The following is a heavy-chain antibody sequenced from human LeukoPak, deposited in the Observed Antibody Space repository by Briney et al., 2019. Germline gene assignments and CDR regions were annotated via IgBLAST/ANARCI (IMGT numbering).Heavy chain of an antibody. J-gene: IGHJ4*02. V-gene: IGHV3-15*01. CDR2: IKSKTDGGTK. Sequence: TAGGSLRLSCAASGFTFSNAWMTWVRQAPGKGLEWVGRIKSKTDGGTKDYAAPVKGRFTISRDDSKNTLYLQMNSLKTEDTAVYYCTTDYGDYYFDYWGQGTLVTVSS. CDR1: GFTFSNAW. CDR3: TTDYGDYYFDY. D-gene: IGHD4-17*01.